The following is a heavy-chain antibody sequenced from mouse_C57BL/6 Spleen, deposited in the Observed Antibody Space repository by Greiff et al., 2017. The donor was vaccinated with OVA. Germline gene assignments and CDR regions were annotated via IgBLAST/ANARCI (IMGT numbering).Heavy chain of an antibody. V-gene: IGHV1-42*01. J-gene: IGHJ1*03. CDR3: ARYTTAHWYFDV. D-gene: IGHD1-2*01. CDR2: INPSTGGT. CDR1: GYSFTGYY. Sequence: VQLQQSGPELVKPGASVKISCKASGYSFTGYYMNWVKQSPEKSLEWIGEINPSTGGTTYNQKFKAKATLTVDKSSSTAYMQLKSLTSEDSAVYYCARYTTAHWYFDVWGTGTTVTVSS.